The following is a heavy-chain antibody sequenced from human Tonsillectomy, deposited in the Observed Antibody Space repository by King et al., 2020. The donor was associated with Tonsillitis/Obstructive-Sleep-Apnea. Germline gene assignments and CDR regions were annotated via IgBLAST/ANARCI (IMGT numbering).Heavy chain of an antibody. J-gene: IGHJ2*01. D-gene: IGHD3-10*01. V-gene: IGHV3-33*06. CDR2: IWYDGSNK. Sequence: VQLVESGGGVVQPGRSLRLSCAASGFTFSNYGMHWVRQAPGKGLEWVAIIWYDGSNKYYADSVKGRFTISRDNSKNTLYLQMKSLRAEDTAVYYCAKDERSYYWYFDLWGRGTLVTVSS. CDR3: AKDERSYYWYFDL. CDR1: GFTFSNYG.